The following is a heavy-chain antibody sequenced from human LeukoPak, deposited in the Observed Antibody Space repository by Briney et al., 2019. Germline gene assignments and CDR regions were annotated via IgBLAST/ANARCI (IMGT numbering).Heavy chain of an antibody. Sequence: PGGPLRLSCAASGFTFINYAMTWVRQAPGKGLEWVSSVSGGGTTTFYADSVRGRFTISRDNSDNTLYLQMNSLRAEDTAVYYCASNDEVIPAAVYGDAFDIWGQGTMVTVSS. CDR3: ASNDEVIPAAVYGDAFDI. J-gene: IGHJ3*02. D-gene: IGHD2-2*01. CDR1: GFTFINYA. V-gene: IGHV3-23*01. CDR2: VSGGGTTT.